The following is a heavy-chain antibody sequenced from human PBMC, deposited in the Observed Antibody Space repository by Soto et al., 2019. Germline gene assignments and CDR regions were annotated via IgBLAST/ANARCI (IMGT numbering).Heavy chain of an antibody. CDR1: GFIFSSYS. CDR2: ISSSSDTI. V-gene: IGHV3-48*01. J-gene: IGHJ6*03. CDR3: ARDPRYCSGGNCYSSYYYYYLDV. Sequence: GGSLRLSCAASGFIFSSYSMNWVRQAPGKGLERVSYISSSSDTIYYADSVKGRFTISRDNAKNSLYLQMNSLRAEDTAVYYCARDPRYCSGGNCYSSYYYYYLDVWGIGTTVTVSS. D-gene: IGHD2-15*01.